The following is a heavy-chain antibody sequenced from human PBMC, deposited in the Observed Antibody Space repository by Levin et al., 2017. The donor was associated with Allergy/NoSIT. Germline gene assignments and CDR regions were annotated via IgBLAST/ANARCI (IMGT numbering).Heavy chain of an antibody. Sequence: SETLSLTCAISGDSVSSNSAAWNWIRQSPSRGLEWLGRTYYRSKWYNDYAVSVKSRITINPDTSKNQFSLQLNSVTPEDTAVYYCARGGEDYGDYEGWFDPWGQGTLVTVSS. J-gene: IGHJ5*02. V-gene: IGHV6-1*01. D-gene: IGHD4-17*01. CDR2: TYYRSKWYN. CDR3: ARGGEDYGDYEGWFDP. CDR1: GDSVSSNSAA.